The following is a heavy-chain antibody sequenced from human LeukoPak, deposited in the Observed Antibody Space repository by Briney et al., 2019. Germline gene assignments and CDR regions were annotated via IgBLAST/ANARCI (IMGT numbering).Heavy chain of an antibody. CDR1: GGSISSYY. Sequence: PSETLSLTCTVSGGSISSYYWSWIRQPPGKGLEWIGYIYYSGSTNYNPSLKSRATISVDTSKNQFSLKLSSVTAADTAVYYCARVYYDFWSGYSLIAFDIWGQGTMVTVSS. CDR2: IYYSGST. D-gene: IGHD3-3*01. CDR3: ARVYYDFWSGYSLIAFDI. V-gene: IGHV4-59*01. J-gene: IGHJ3*02.